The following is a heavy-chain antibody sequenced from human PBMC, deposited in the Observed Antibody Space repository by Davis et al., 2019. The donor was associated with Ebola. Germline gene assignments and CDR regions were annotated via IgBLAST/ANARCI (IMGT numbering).Heavy chain of an antibody. D-gene: IGHD5-12*01. CDR3: TRVTGYDKPIEY. V-gene: IGHV3-74*01. CDR1: RFTFSDSW. Sequence: PGGSLRLSCAASRFTFSDSWMHWVRHVPGKGLEWVARINSDGSTTHYADSVKGRFTISRDNDKNTLYLQMNSLRAEDTGIYYCTRVTGYDKPIEYWGQGTLVTVSS. CDR2: INSDGSTT. J-gene: IGHJ4*02.